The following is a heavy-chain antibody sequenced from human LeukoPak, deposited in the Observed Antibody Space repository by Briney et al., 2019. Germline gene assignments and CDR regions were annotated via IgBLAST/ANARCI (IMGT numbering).Heavy chain of an antibody. CDR1: GYTFTSYG. CDR2: ISAYKGNT. CDR3: ARHPPYCTNGVCYIADWFDP. V-gene: IGHV1-18*01. D-gene: IGHD2-8*01. Sequence: ASVKVSCKASGYTFTSYGISWVRQAPGQGLEWMGWISAYKGNTNYAQKLQGRVTMTTDTSTSTAYMELRSLRSDDTAVYYCARHPPYCTNGVCYIADWFDPWGQGTLVTVSS. J-gene: IGHJ5*02.